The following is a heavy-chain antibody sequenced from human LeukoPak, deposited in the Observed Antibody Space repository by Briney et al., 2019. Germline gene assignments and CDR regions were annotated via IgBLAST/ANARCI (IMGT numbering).Heavy chain of an antibody. J-gene: IGHJ4*02. CDR2: VYYSGTT. CDR3: ARGTLYRGWSYYLDF. Sequence: SETLSLTCSVSGDSLSLSFYYWGWLRQPPGKALEWFGSVYYSGTTSYNPSLKSRVTISVDMSKNHFSRRLRSVTAADTAMYYCARGTLYRGWSYYLDFWGQGSQVTVSS. D-gene: IGHD6-19*01. CDR1: GDSLSLSFYY. V-gene: IGHV4-39*07.